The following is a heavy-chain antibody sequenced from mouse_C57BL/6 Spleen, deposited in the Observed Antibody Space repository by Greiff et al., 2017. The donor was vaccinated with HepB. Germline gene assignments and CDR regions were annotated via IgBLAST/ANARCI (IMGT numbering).Heavy chain of an antibody. CDR3: TRAPLGYYGYYYAMDY. J-gene: IGHJ4*01. D-gene: IGHD2-3*01. CDR2: ISSGGDYI. Sequence: EVQLVESGEGLVKPGGSLTLSCAASGFTFSSYAMSWVRQTPEKRLEWVAYISSGGDYIYYADTVKGRFTIARDNARNTLYLQMSSLKSEDTAMYYCTRAPLGYYGYYYAMDYWGQGTSVTVSS. V-gene: IGHV5-9-1*02. CDR1: GFTFSSYA.